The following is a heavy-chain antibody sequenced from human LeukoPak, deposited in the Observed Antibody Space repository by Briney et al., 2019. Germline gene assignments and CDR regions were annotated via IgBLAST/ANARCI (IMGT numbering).Heavy chain of an antibody. CDR1: GYTFTGYY. D-gene: IGHD2-2*01. J-gene: IGHJ6*03. CDR2: INPNSGGT. Sequence: ASVKVSCKASGYTFTGYYMHWVRQAPGQGLEWMGRINPNSGGTNYAQKFQGRVTMTRDTSASTAYMELRSLRSDDTAVYYCARAALYCSSTSCYQLRYYYYMDVWGKGTTVTVSS. V-gene: IGHV1-2*06. CDR3: ARAALYCSSTSCYQLRYYYYMDV.